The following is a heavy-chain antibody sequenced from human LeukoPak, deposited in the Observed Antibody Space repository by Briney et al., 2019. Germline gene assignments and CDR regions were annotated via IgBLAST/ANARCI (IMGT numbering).Heavy chain of an antibody. Sequence: GGSLRLSCAASGFTFSSYSMNWVRQAPGKGLEWVSSISSSSSYIYYADSVKGRFTISRDNAKNSLYLTMNSLRAEDTAVYYCASHTGRYYYGSGSYYFDYWGQGTLVTVSS. CDR2: ISSSSSYI. J-gene: IGHJ4*02. V-gene: IGHV3-21*01. D-gene: IGHD3-10*01. CDR3: ASHTGRYYYGSGSYYFDY. CDR1: GFTFSSYS.